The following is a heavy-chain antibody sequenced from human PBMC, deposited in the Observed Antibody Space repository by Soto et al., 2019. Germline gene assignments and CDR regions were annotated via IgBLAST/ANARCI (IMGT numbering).Heavy chain of an antibody. CDR1: GYTFTNVG. J-gene: IGHJ4*02. CDR3: ARGGTPIDH. D-gene: IGHD3-16*01. V-gene: IGHV1-18*01. Sequence: QVQLVQSGAEVKKPGASVKVSCKASGYTFTNVGISWVRQAPGQGLEWMGWSSAYNGNTNYAQNFQGGVTMTTDTTTSTAYMEQRRLSSDDTAVYYCARGGTPIDHGGQGNLVTVSS. CDR2: SSAYNGNT.